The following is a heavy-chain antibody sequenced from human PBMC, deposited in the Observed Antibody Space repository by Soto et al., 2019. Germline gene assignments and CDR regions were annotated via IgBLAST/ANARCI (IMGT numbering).Heavy chain of an antibody. CDR3: ARAVAVAADFDY. Sequence: ASVKVSCKASGYTFTGYAMHWVRQAPGQRLEWMGWISAGNGNTKYSQKFQGRVAITRDTSASTAYMELSSLRSEDTAVYYCARAVAVAADFDYWGQGTLVTVSS. V-gene: IGHV1-3*01. CDR2: ISAGNGNT. CDR1: GYTFTGYA. D-gene: IGHD6-19*01. J-gene: IGHJ4*02.